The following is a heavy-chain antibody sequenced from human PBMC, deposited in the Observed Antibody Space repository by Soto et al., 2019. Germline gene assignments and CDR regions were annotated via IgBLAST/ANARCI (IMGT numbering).Heavy chain of an antibody. CDR1: GGSFSGYY. J-gene: IGHJ4*02. D-gene: IGHD6-19*01. CDR2: INHSGST. Sequence: SETLSLTCAVYGGSFSGYYWSWIRQPPGKGLEWIGEINHSGSTNYNPSLKSRVTISVDTSKNQFSLKLSSVTAADTAVYYCAREAGIAVAGYFDYWGQGTLVTVSS. CDR3: AREAGIAVAGYFDY. V-gene: IGHV4-34*01.